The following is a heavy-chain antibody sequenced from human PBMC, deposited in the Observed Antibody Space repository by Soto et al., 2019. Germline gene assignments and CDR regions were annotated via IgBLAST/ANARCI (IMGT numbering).Heavy chain of an antibody. V-gene: IGHV1-8*01. CDR1: GYTFTSYD. D-gene: IGHD3-3*01. CDR2: MNPNSGKT. CDR3: ARVARFLEWLLGFGDYYYYYMDV. J-gene: IGHJ6*03. Sequence: EASVKVSCKASGYTFTSYDINWVRQATGQGLEWMGWMNPNSGKTGYAQKFQGRVTMTRNTSISTAYMELSSLRSEDTAVYYCARVARFLEWLLGFGDYYYYYMDVWGKGTTVTVSS.